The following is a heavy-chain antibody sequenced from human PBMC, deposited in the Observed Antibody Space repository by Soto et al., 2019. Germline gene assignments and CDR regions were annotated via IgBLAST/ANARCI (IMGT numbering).Heavy chain of an antibody. CDR1: GFTFRTSA. CDR2: INFSGTST. CDR3: AKDPVWMAVAASTVDN. D-gene: IGHD6-19*01. Sequence: EVQLLESGGGLVQPGGSLRLSCAASGFTFRTSAMSWVRQAPGKGLVWVSAINFSGTSTYYADSVKGRFTISSDNSKNTLYLQMNSLRAEDTAVYYCAKDPVWMAVAASTVDNWGQGNLVTVSS. V-gene: IGHV3-23*01. J-gene: IGHJ4*02.